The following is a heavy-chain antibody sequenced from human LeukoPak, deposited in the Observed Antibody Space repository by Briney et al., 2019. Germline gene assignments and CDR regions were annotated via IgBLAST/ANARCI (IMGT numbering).Heavy chain of an antibody. D-gene: IGHD2-8*01. V-gene: IGHV3-74*01. CDR3: ARGSGRNGWFDP. J-gene: IGHJ5*02. CDR1: GFTFCGFW. CDR2: INVGGSTT. Sequence: PGGSVRLSCAASGFTFCGFWMHWVRQAPGKGLMWVSHINVGGSTTSYADSVKGRFTISRDNAKNTLYLQMNSLRANDTAVYYCARGSGRNGWFDPWGQGTLVTVSS.